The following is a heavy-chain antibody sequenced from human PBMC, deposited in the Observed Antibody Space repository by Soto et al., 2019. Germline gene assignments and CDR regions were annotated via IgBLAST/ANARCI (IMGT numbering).Heavy chain of an antibody. J-gene: IGHJ6*02. CDR3: ALYYCTPSACALAG. D-gene: IGHD3-10*01. Sequence: SETLSHTCTVSNGSISSVDYHWTWIRQPPGKGLEWIGAIYYSGSTYYNPSLKSRIRISVDTSKNQFSLKVNSVTAADTDVYYCALYYCTPSACALAGCGQGTPVTVSS. V-gene: IGHV4-30-4*01. CDR2: IYYSGST. CDR1: NGSISSVDYH.